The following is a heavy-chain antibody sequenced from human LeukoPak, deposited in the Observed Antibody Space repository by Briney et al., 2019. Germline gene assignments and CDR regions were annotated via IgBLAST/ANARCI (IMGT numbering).Heavy chain of an antibody. D-gene: IGHD3-9*01. V-gene: IGHV4-38-2*01. CDR3: ARTVLRYFDWLSQGWFDP. CDR1: GYSISSGYY. Sequence: PSETLSLTCAVSGYSISSGYYWGWIRQPPGKGLEWIGSIYHSGSTYYNPSLKSRVTISVDTSKNQSSLKLSSVTAADTAVYYCARTVLRYFDWLSQGWFDPWGQGTLVTVSS. CDR2: IYHSGST. J-gene: IGHJ5*02.